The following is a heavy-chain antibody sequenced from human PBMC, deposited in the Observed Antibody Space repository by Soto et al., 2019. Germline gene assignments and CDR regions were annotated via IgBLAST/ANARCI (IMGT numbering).Heavy chain of an antibody. CDR2: IIPILGIA. Sequence: QVQLVQSGAEVKKPGSSVKVSCKASGGTFSSYTISWVRQAPGQGLEWMGRIIPILGIANYAQKFQGRVTISPDKSTSTAYMELSSLRSEDTAVYYCARETYDSKNWFDPWGQGTLVTVSS. J-gene: IGHJ5*02. CDR1: GGTFSSYT. CDR3: ARETYDSKNWFDP. V-gene: IGHV1-69*02. D-gene: IGHD3-22*01.